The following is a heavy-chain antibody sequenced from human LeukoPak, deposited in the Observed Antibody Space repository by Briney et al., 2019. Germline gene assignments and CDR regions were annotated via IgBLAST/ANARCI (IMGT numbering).Heavy chain of an antibody. Sequence: ASLRLSCAASGFPFSSYAMGWVRQAPGKGVEWVSAISGSGGSTYYADSVKGRFTISRDNSKNTLYLQMNSLRAEDTAVYYCAKDGGYTPYYFDYWGQGTLVTVSS. V-gene: IGHV3-23*01. CDR1: GFPFSSYA. J-gene: IGHJ4*02. D-gene: IGHD5-18*01. CDR2: ISGSGGST. CDR3: AKDGGYTPYYFDY.